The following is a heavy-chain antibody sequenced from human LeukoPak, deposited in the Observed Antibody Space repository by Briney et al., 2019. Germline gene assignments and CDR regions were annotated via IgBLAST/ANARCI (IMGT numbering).Heavy chain of an antibody. CDR1: GYTFTGYY. CDR3: ASGYGSGSCDY. J-gene: IGHJ4*02. CDR2: INPNSGGT. V-gene: IGHV1-2*02. D-gene: IGHD3-10*01. Sequence: ASVKVSCKASGYTFTGYYMHWVRQAPGQGLEWMGWINPNSGGTNYARKFQGRVTMTRDTSISTACMELSRLRSDDTAVYYCASGYGSGSCDYWGQGTLVTVSS.